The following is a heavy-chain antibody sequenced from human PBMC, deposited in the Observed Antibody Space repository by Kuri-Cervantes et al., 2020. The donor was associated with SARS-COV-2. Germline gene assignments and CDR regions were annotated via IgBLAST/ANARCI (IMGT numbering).Heavy chain of an antibody. CDR2: INSDEVTT. D-gene: IGHD3-3*01. CDR1: GFTFRSYW. J-gene: IGHJ6*02. Sequence: GESLKISCKGSGFTFRSYWMHWVRQVPGKGLVWVARINSDEVTTTYADFVKGRFTISRDNAKNTFFLQMNNLRVEDRGVYQCAFGLGRCLEWCYGLDVWGQGTTVTVSS. V-gene: IGHV3-74*01. CDR3: AFGLGRCLEWCYGLDV.